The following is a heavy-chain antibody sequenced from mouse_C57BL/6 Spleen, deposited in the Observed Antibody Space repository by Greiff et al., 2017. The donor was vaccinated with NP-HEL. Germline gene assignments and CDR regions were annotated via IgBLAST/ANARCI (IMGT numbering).Heavy chain of an antibody. CDR3: AREGLRSSWFAY. CDR2: INPSSGYT. J-gene: IGHJ3*01. D-gene: IGHD1-1*01. V-gene: IGHV1-4*01. CDR1: GYTFTSYT. Sequence: VQLQQSGAELARPGASVKMSCKASGYTFTSYTMHWVKQRPGQGLEWIGYINPSSGYTKYIQKFKDKATLTADKSSSTAYMQLSSLTSEDSAVYYCAREGLRSSWFAYWGQGTLVTVSA.